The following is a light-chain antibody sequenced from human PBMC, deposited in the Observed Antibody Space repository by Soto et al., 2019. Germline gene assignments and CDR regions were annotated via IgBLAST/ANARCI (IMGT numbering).Light chain of an antibody. V-gene: IGKV3-20*01. J-gene: IGKJ1*01. Sequence: IVLTQAPGTLCLSPGARATLSCRASQSVTTQLAWYQQKPGQAPRLIIHGASSRATGVPDRITGSGSGTDFTLSISRLEPEDFAVYYCQQYGGSTRTFGQGTKVDI. CDR1: QSVTTQ. CDR3: QQYGGSTRT. CDR2: GAS.